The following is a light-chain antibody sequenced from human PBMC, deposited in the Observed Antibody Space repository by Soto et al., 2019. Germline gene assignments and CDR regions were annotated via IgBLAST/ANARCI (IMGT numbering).Light chain of an antibody. CDR1: QSVLYSSNNKNY. CDR2: WAS. Sequence: DIVMTQSPDSLAVSLGERATINCKSSQSVLYSSNNKNYLAWYQQKPGQPPKLLIYWASTRESGVPDRFSGSGSGTDFPLTISSLQAEDVAVYCCQQYYSTPLTFGGGTKLEIK. CDR3: QQYYSTPLT. V-gene: IGKV4-1*01. J-gene: IGKJ4*01.